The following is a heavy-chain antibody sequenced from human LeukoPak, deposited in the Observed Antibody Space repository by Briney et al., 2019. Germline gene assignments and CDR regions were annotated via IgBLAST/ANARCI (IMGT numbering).Heavy chain of an antibody. Sequence: ASVKVSCKASGYTFTSYGISWVRQATGQGLEWMGWMNPNSGNTGYAQKFQGRVTMTRNTSISTAYMELSSLRSEDTAVYYCARVGSGSHYSIDHWGQGTLVTVSS. D-gene: IGHD2-15*01. J-gene: IGHJ4*02. CDR1: GYTFTSYG. CDR2: MNPNSGNT. V-gene: IGHV1-8*02. CDR3: ARVGSGSHYSIDH.